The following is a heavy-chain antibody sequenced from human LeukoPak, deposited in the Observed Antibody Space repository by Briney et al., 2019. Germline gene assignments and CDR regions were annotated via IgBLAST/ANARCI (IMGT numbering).Heavy chain of an antibody. J-gene: IGHJ5*02. CDR2: IIPIFGTA. Sequence: ASVKVSCKASGGTFSSYAISWVRQAPGQGLEWMGGIIPIFGTANYAQKFQGRVTMTTDTSTSTAYMELRSLRSDDTAVYYCARDARIGVAGSLGSDLWGQGTLVTVSS. D-gene: IGHD6-19*01. V-gene: IGHV1-69*05. CDR1: GGTFSSYA. CDR3: ARDARIGVAGSLGSDL.